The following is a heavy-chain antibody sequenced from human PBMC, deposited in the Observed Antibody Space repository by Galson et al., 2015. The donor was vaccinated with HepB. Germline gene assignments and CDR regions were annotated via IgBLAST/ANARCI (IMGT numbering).Heavy chain of an antibody. CDR3: ARGQVKDYYYYYMDV. J-gene: IGHJ6*03. CDR1: GYTFTRYD. V-gene: IGHV1-8*01. CDR2: MNPNSGNT. Sequence: SVKVSCKASGYTFTRYDINWVRQATGQGLEWMGWMNPNSGNTGYAQKFQGRVTMTRNTSISTAYMELSSLRSEDTAVYYCARGQVKDYYYYYMDVWGKGTTVTVSS.